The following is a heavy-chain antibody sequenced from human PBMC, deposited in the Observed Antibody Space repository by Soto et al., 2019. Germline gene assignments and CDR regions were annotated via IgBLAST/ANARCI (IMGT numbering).Heavy chain of an antibody. CDR2: IYYTGST. V-gene: IGHV4-59*01. Sequence: SETLSLTCTVSGGSISNFYWNWIRQSPGKGLEWIGYIYYTGSTTYNPSLKSRVTISVDTSKNQFSLKLSSVTAADTAVYYCARSRYYDFWSGYYNRYYYGMDVWGQGTTVTVSS. D-gene: IGHD3-3*01. CDR1: GGSISNFY. J-gene: IGHJ6*02. CDR3: ARSRYYDFWSGYYNRYYYGMDV.